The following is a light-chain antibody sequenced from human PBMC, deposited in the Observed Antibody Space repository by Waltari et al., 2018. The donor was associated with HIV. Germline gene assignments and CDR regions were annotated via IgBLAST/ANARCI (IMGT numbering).Light chain of an antibody. Sequence: QSALTQPRSVSGSPGQSITISCTGTSSDVGSYNLVSWYQQHPGKAPKVMIYEVSKRPSGVSNRFSGSKSGNTASLTISGLQAEDEADYYCCSYAGSSTFWVFGGGTKLTVL. CDR3: CSYAGSSTFWV. V-gene: IGLV2-23*02. CDR1: SSDVGSYNL. CDR2: EVS. J-gene: IGLJ3*02.